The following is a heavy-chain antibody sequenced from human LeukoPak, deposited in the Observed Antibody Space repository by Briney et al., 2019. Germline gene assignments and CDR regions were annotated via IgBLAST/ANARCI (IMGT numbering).Heavy chain of an antibody. V-gene: IGHV3-23*01. CDR2: ISGSGGST. CDR1: GFTFSSYT. J-gene: IGHJ3*02. CDR3: AKDPNGDYVGAFDS. D-gene: IGHD4-17*01. Sequence: GGSLRLSCAASGFTFSSYTMSWVRQAPGKGLEWVTAISGSGGSTYYADSVKGRFTISRDNSRELLYLQMNSLRVEDTAVYYCAKDPNGDYVGAFDSWGQGTMVTVSS.